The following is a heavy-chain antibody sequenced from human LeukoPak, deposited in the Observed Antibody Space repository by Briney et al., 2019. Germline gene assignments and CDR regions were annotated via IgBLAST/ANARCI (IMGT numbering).Heavy chain of an antibody. CDR1: GFTFSDSY. CDR3: ARESGGSFYY. Sequence: GGSLRLSCAASGFTFSDSYVDWVRQAPGKGLEWVGRTTDKADSYTTEYAASVKGRFTISRDDSKNSLYLQMNSLRTEDTAVYYCARESGGSFYYWGQGTLVTVSS. D-gene: IGHD1-26*01. CDR2: TTDKADSYTT. V-gene: IGHV3-72*01. J-gene: IGHJ4*02.